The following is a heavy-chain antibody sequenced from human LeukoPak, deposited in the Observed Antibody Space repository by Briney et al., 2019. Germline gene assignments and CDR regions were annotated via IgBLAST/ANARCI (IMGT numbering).Heavy chain of an antibody. CDR3: AREWELSRAFDI. CDR2: IYYSGST. D-gene: IGHD1-26*01. J-gene: IGHJ3*02. CDR1: GGSISSYY. V-gene: IGHV4-59*01. Sequence: SETLSLTCTVSGGSISSYYWSWIRQPPGKGLEWIGYIYYSGSTNYNPSLKSRVTISVDTSKNQFSLKLSSVTAADTAVYYCAREWELSRAFDIWGQATMVTVSS.